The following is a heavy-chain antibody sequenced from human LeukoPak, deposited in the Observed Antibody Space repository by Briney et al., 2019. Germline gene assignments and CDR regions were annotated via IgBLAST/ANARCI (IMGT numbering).Heavy chain of an antibody. D-gene: IGHD3-10*01. Sequence: GGSLRLSCAASGFTFSNYAMSWVRQAPGKGLEWVSSINGRGGSTYYADSVKGRFTISRDNSKNTLYLQMNSLRAEDTAVYYCARDRGYGSGSFLYWGQGTLVTVSS. CDR3: ARDRGYGSGSFLY. V-gene: IGHV3-23*01. CDR1: GFTFSNYA. CDR2: INGRGGST. J-gene: IGHJ4*02.